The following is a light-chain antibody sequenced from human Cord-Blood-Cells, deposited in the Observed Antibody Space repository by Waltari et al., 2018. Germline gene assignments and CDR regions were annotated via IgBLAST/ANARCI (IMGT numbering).Light chain of an antibody. J-gene: IGLJ3*02. CDR1: SSDVGGYNY. CDR2: DVS. V-gene: IGLV2-14*03. Sequence: QSALTQPASVSGSPGQSITISCTGTSSDVGGYNYVSWYQQHPGTAPKLMIYDVSNRPSGFSNRFSGSKSGNTASLTISGLQAEDEADYYCSSYTSSSTWVFGGGTKLTVL. CDR3: SSYTSSSTWV.